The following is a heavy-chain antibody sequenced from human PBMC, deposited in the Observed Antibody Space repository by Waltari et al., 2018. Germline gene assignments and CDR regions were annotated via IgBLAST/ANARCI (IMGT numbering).Heavy chain of an antibody. V-gene: IGHV3-74*01. J-gene: IGHJ4*02. D-gene: IGHD1-26*01. CDR3: ARDLGGSGSD. Sequence: EVQLVESGGGLIQPGGSLRLSCAASGFTFSTYWMPWVRQVPGKGLVWVSRIDTHGRRTDYADSVKGRFTISRDNAKNTLYLQMNSLRVEDTALYYCARDLGGSGSDWGQGTLVTVSS. CDR1: GFTFSTYW. CDR2: IDTHGRRT.